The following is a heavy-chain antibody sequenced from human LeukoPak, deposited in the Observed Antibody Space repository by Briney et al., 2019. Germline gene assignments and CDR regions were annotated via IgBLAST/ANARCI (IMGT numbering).Heavy chain of an antibody. CDR1: GDSFSSGDYD. CDR2: IDCSGST. Sequence: SQTLSLTCSVSGDSFSSGDYDWSWIRQPPGKGLEWVGYIDCSGSTYYDPSLKSRVTISVGPSTHQFSLKLSSVTAADTAVYYCARDGNAMVRAYAFEIWGQGTMVTVSS. J-gene: IGHJ3*02. CDR3: ARDGNAMVRAYAFEI. V-gene: IGHV4-30-4*08. D-gene: IGHD3-10*01.